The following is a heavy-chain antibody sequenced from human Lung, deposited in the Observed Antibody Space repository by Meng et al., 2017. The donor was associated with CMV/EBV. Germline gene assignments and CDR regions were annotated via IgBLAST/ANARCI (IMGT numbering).Heavy chain of an antibody. J-gene: IGHJ4*02. CDR1: GFTFSDFY. CDR3: ARDCSSLSWGGNYFDY. CDR2: ISKRGDTI. D-gene: IGHD2-2*01. V-gene: IGHV3-11*01. Sequence: SCAASGFTFSDFYMTWIRQAPGKGLEWVSYISKRGDTIYYADSLKGRFTISRDNAENSLYLHMNSLRAEDTAVYYCARDCSSLSWGGNYFDYGGQGTXVT.